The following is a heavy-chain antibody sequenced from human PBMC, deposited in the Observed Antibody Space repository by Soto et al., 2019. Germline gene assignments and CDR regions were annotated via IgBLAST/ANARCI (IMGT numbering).Heavy chain of an antibody. CDR1: GYTFTSYY. V-gene: IGHV1-46*01. CDR3: AREDINYYDSSGFDYYYYGMDV. Sequence: ASVKVSCKASGYTFTSYYMHWVRQAPGQGLEWMGIINPSGGSTSYAQKFQGRVTMTRDTSTSTVYMELSSLRSEDTVVYYCAREDINYYDSSGFDYYYYGMDVWGQGTTVTVSS. CDR2: INPSGGST. D-gene: IGHD3-22*01. J-gene: IGHJ6*02.